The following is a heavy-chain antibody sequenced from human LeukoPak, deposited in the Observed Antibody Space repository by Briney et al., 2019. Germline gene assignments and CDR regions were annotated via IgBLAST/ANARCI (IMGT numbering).Heavy chain of an antibody. V-gene: IGHV1-3*01. CDR3: ARDARMTTVTSGYYYGMDV. D-gene: IGHD4-17*01. CDR2: INAGNGNT. J-gene: IGHJ6*04. CDR1: GYTFTSYA. Sequence: ASVKVSCKASGYTFTSYAMHWVRQAPGQRLEWMGWINAGNGNTKYSQKFQGRVTITRDTSASTAYMELSSLRSEDTAVYYCARDARMTTVTSGYYYGMDVWGKGTTVTVSS.